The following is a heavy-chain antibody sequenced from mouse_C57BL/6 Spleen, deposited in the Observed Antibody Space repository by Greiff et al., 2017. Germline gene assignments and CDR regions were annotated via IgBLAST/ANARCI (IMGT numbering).Heavy chain of an antibody. CDR2: INPNNGGT. CDR1: GYTFTDYN. D-gene: IGHD2-3*01. Sequence: VQLKQSGPELVKPGASVKIPCKASGYTFTDYNMDWVKQSHGKSLEWIGDINPNNGGTIYNQKFKGKATLTVDKSSSTAYMELRSLTSEDTAVYYCAREGGYYEYFDVWGTGTTVTVSS. CDR3: AREGGYYEYFDV. V-gene: IGHV1-18*01. J-gene: IGHJ1*03.